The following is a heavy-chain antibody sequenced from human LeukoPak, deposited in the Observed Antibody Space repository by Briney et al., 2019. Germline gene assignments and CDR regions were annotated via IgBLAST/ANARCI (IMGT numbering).Heavy chain of an antibody. CDR1: GGSISSYY. D-gene: IGHD2-15*01. CDR3: ARGYSWSSINDI. Sequence: SETLSLTCTVSGGSISSYYWSWIRQPPGKGLEWIGYIYYSGSTNYNPSLKSRVTISVDTSKNQFSLKLSSVTAADTAVYYCARGYSWSSINDIWGQGTMVTVSS. J-gene: IGHJ3*02. CDR2: IYYSGST. V-gene: IGHV4-59*01.